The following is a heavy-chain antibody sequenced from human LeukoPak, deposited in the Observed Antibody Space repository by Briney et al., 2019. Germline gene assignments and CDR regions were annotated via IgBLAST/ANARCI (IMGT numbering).Heavy chain of an antibody. CDR3: AKETHGSGSGSVYAWNAFDI. CDR1: GFTFDDYA. Sequence: PGGSLRLSCAASGFTFDDYAMHWVRQAPGKGLEWVSGISWNSGSIGYADSVKGRFTISRDNAKNSLYLQMNSLRAEDMALYYCAKETHGSGSGSVYAWNAFDIWGQGTMVTVSS. D-gene: IGHD3-10*01. J-gene: IGHJ3*02. CDR2: ISWNSGSI. V-gene: IGHV3-9*03.